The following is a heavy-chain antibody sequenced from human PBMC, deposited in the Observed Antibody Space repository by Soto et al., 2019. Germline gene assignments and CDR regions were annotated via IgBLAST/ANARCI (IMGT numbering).Heavy chain of an antibody. Sequence: KSSETLSLTCSVSDDSINSDKYYWGWIRQPPGKGLEWIGSIYYRGNAYYKPSLQTRVTISLDKSKSQFSLKLNSVTAADSAVYFCARLEGLATISYYFDFWGPGALVTVSS. D-gene: IGHD3-9*01. CDR3: ARLEGLATISYYFDF. CDR1: DDSINSDKYY. CDR2: IYYRGNA. J-gene: IGHJ4*02. V-gene: IGHV4-39*01.